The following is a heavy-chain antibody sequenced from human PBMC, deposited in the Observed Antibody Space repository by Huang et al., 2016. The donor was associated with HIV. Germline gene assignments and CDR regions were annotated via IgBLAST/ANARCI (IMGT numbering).Heavy chain of an antibody. J-gene: IGHJ4*02. CDR2: IQYDGSKE. D-gene: IGHD3-9*01. Sequence: QVQLVESGGGVVQPGGSLRLSCAASGFSFSTYGMHWVRQAPGRGVKWGAFIQYDGSKEYYADSLKGRLTISRDNSKNTLYLHMNSLRAEDTAVYYCAKGAGYNILTGYNTENFDYWGQGTLVTVSS. CDR1: GFSFSTYG. V-gene: IGHV3-30*02. CDR3: AKGAGYNILTGYNTENFDY.